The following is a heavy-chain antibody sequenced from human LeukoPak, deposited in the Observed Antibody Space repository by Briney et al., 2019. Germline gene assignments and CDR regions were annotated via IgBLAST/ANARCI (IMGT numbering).Heavy chain of an antibody. D-gene: IGHD3-22*01. Sequence: PSETLSLTCTVSGGSISSASYYWNWIRQPAGKGLEWIGRMYTSGSTNYNPSLKSRVTISADTSKNQFSLRLTSVTAADTAVYYCARLKYYDSTGYSPGYYMDVWGKGITVTVSS. CDR1: GGSISSASYY. J-gene: IGHJ6*03. CDR3: ARLKYYDSTGYSPGYYMDV. CDR2: MYTSGST. V-gene: IGHV4-61*02.